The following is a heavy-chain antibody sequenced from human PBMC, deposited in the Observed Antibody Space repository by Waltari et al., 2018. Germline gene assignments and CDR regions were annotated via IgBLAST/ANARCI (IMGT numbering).Heavy chain of an antibody. CDR1: GGSISSHY. D-gene: IGHD2-2*01. V-gene: IGHV4-59*11. CDR2: IYYSGST. Sequence: QVQLQESGPGLVKPSETLSLTCTVSGGSISSHYWSWIRQPPGKGLEWIGYIYYSGSTNYNPSLKSRVTISVDTSKNQFSLKLSSVTAADTAVHYCARGCSSTSCYAIDYWGQGTLVTVSS. J-gene: IGHJ4*02. CDR3: ARGCSSTSCYAIDY.